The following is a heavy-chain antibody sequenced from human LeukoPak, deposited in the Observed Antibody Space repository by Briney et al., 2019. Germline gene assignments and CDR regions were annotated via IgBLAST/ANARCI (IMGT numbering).Heavy chain of an antibody. CDR2: IYYSGST. J-gene: IGHJ6*02. CDR3: ARSAGTTAADHRYGMDV. Sequence: NSSETLSLTCTVSGGSISSYYWSWIRQPPGKGLEWIGYIYYSGSTNYNPSLKSRVTISVDTSKNQFSLKLSSVTAADTAVYYCARSAGTTAADHRYGMDVWGQGTTVTVSS. D-gene: IGHD6-13*01. V-gene: IGHV4-59*08. CDR1: GGSISSYY.